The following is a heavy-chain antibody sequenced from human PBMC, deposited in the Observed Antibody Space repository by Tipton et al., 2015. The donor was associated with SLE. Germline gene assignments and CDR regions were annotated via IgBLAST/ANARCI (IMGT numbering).Heavy chain of an antibody. CDR1: GGSISSSSYY. CDR2: IYYSGST. Sequence: TLSLTCTVSGGSISSSSYYWGWIRQPPGKGLEWIGSIYYSGSTYYNPSLKIRVTISVDTSKNQFSLKLSSVTAADTAVYYCASQNGEGYCSGGSCPGDWGQGTLVTVSS. V-gene: IGHV4-39*07. CDR3: ASQNGEGYCSGGSCPGD. D-gene: IGHD2-15*01. J-gene: IGHJ4*02.